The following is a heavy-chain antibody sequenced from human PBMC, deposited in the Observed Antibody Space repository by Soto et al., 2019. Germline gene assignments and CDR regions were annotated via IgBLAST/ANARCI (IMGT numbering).Heavy chain of an antibody. CDR2: VSGNGGET. CDR3: AKGGHMSFFDY. Sequence: GGSLRLCCAASGLKFRNYAMTWVRQAPGKGPEWVSTVSGNGGETFYADSVKGRFTISRDNSKDTFYLIMKSLRVEDTAVYYCAKGGHMSFFDYWGQGTPVTVSS. CDR1: GLKFRNYA. J-gene: IGHJ4*02. V-gene: IGHV3-23*01.